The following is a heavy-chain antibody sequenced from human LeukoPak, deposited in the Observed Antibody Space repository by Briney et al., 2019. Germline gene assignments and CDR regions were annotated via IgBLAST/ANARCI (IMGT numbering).Heavy chain of an antibody. V-gene: IGHV4-61*05. D-gene: IGHD5-18*01. Sequence: SETLSLTCTVSGGSISNSNYYWSWIRQPPGKGLEWIGYIYYSGITNYNPSLKIRFTISVDTSKNQFSLKLSSVTAADTAVYYCARGHKGYSYGFDIWGQGTMVTVSS. J-gene: IGHJ3*02. CDR2: IYYSGIT. CDR1: GGSISNSNYY. CDR3: ARGHKGYSYGFDI.